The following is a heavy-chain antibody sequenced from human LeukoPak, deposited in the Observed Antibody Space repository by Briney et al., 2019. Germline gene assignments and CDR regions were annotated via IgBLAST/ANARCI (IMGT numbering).Heavy chain of an antibody. CDR3: ARVKSGSYLFTYYYYYMDV. CDR1: GFTFDDDG. D-gene: IGHD1-26*01. CDR2: INWNGGST. V-gene: IGHV3-20*04. J-gene: IGHJ6*03. Sequence: GGSLRLSCAASGFTFDDDGMGWGRQAPGEGREWGSGINWNGGSTGYADSVKGRFTISRDNAKNSLYLQMNSLRAEDTALYYCARVKSGSYLFTYYYYYMDVWGKGTTVTVSS.